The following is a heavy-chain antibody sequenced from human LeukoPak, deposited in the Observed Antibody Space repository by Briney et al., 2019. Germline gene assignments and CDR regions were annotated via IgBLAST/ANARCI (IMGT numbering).Heavy chain of an antibody. D-gene: IGHD6-13*01. CDR3: ARRAYSSSWFVFDY. J-gene: IGHJ4*02. V-gene: IGHV3-48*04. Sequence: PGGSLRLSCAASGFAFSDSSMNWVRQAPGKGLEWVSYISSSSSTIYYADSVKGRFTISRDNAKNSLYLQMNSLRAEDTALYYCARRAYSSSWFVFDYWGQGTLVTVSS. CDR1: GFAFSDSS. CDR2: ISSSSSTI.